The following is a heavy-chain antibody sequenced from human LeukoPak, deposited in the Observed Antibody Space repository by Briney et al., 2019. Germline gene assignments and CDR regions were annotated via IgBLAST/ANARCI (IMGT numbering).Heavy chain of an antibody. D-gene: IGHD4-23*01. CDR2: ISYDGSNK. Sequence: GGSLRLSCAASGFTFSSYAMHWVRQAPGKGLEWVAVISYDGSNKYYADSVKGRFTISRDNSKNTLYLQMNSLRAEDTAVYYSARDGDDYGGNPLNYWGQGTLVTVSS. J-gene: IGHJ4*02. CDR3: ARDGDDYGGNPLNY. CDR1: GFTFSSYA. V-gene: IGHV3-30-3*01.